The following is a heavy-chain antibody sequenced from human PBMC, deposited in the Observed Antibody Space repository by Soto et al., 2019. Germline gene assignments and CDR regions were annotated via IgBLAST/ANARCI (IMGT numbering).Heavy chain of an antibody. J-gene: IGHJ4*02. CDR1: GYTFTSYA. D-gene: IGHD3-22*01. CDR3: ARVVPLYDKTSPLDY. CDR2: INAGNGNT. V-gene: IGHV1-3*01. Sequence: ASVKVSCKASGYTFTSYAMHWVRQAPGQRLEWMGWINAGNGNTKYSQKFQGRVTITRDTSASTAYMELSGLRSADTAVYYCARVVPLYDKTSPLDYWGQGTLVTASS.